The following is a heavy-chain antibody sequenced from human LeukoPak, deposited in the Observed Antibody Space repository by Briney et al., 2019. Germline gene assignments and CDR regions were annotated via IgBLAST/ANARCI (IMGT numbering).Heavy chain of an antibody. CDR1: GYTFTTLD. CDR2: INPNSGNR. V-gene: IGHV1-8*02. J-gene: IGHJ3*01. Sequence: ASVKVSCKASGYTFTTLDINWVQQATGQGLEWMGWINPNSGNRGYAQKLQGRVTVTTDTSTSTIYMELRSLRSDDTAVYYCARGDDAFDFWGQGTMVTVSS. CDR3: ARGDDAFDF.